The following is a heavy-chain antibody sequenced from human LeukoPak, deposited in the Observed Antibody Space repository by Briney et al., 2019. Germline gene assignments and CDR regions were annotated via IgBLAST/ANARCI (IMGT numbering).Heavy chain of an antibody. CDR3: ARDAQRLVLPETNWFDP. D-gene: IGHD2-2*01. J-gene: IGHJ5*02. CDR2: MWNDGSKK. CDR1: GFTSRSYG. V-gene: IGHV3-33*01. Sequence: PGRSLRLSCAASGFTSRSYGMHWVRQAPGKGLEWVAVMWNDGSKKYYVDSVKGRFTISRDNSKNTLYMQMNSLRAEDTAVYYCARDAQRLVLPETNWFDPWGQGTLVTVSS.